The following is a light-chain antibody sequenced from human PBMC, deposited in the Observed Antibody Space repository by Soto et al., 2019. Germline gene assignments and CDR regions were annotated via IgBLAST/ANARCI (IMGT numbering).Light chain of an antibody. Sequence: QSALTQPASVSGSPGQSITISCTGTSSDVGGYNYVSWYQQHPGKAPKLIIYDVSNRPSGVSNRFSGSKSGNTASLTISGLQAEDEADYYCSSYTSSSTLIVGGATKVAVL. V-gene: IGLV2-14*01. CDR3: SSYTSSSTLI. CDR1: SSDVGGYNY. CDR2: DVS. J-gene: IGLJ2*01.